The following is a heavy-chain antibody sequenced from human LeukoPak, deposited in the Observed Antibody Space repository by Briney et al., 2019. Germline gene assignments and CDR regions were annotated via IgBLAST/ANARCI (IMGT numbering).Heavy chain of an antibody. D-gene: IGHD6-13*01. CDR2: TYYRSRWYN. J-gene: IGHJ4*02. CDR3: ARDRWPYYFDY. CDR1: GDSVSSNSAA. V-gene: IGHV6-1*01. Sequence: SQTLSLTCAISGDSVSSNSAAWKWIRHSPSRGLEWLGGTYYRSRWYNDYAVSVRSRIAIDPDTSKNQFSLQLNSVTPEDTAVYYCARDRWPYYFDYWGQAALVTVSS.